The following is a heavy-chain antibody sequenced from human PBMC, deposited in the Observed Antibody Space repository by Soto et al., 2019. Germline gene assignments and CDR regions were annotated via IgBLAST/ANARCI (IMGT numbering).Heavy chain of an antibody. Sequence: EVQLVQSGAEVKKPGESLKISWKGSGYSFTSYWIGWVRQMPGKGLEWMGIIYPGDSDTRYSPSFQGQVTISADKSISTAYLQWSSLKASDTAMYYCAGGGVRGVITRTRDYYGMDVWGQGTTVTVSS. CDR2: IYPGDSDT. V-gene: IGHV5-51*01. J-gene: IGHJ6*02. CDR1: GYSFTSYW. D-gene: IGHD3-10*01. CDR3: AGGGVRGVITRTRDYYGMDV.